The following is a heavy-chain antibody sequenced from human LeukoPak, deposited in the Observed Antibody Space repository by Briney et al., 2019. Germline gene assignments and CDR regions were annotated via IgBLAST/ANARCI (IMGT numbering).Heavy chain of an antibody. CDR3: ASPRPGAPFQFDY. J-gene: IGHJ4*02. CDR1: GGTFSSYA. V-gene: IGHV1-18*01. CDR2: ISAYNGNT. D-gene: IGHD1-26*01. Sequence: ASVKVSCKASGGTFSSYAISWVRQAPGQGLEWMGWISAYNGNTNYAQKLQGRVTMTTDTSTSTAYMELRSLRSDDTAVYYCASPRPGAPFQFDYWGQGTLVTVSS.